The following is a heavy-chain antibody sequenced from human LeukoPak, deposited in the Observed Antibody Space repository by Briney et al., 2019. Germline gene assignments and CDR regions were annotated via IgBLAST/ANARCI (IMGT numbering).Heavy chain of an antibody. V-gene: IGHV3-48*04. J-gene: IGHJ5*02. Sequence: SGGSLRLSCAASGFTFSSYSMNWVRQAPGKGLEWVSYISSTGTTIYYADSVKGRFTISRDNAKNSLFLQMNSLRAEDTAVYYCARSYYGSGINWFDPWGQGTLVTVSS. CDR2: ISSTGTTI. CDR1: GFTFSSYS. CDR3: ARSYYGSGINWFDP. D-gene: IGHD3-10*01.